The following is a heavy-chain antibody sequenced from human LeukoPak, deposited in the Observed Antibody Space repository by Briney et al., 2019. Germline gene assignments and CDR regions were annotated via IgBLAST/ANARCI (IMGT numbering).Heavy chain of an antibody. Sequence: PSETLSLTCTVSGYSISSGYYWGWIRQPPGEGLEWIGSIYHSGSTYYNPSLKSRVTISVDTSKNQFSLKLSSVTAADTAVYYCARVVGATYPVIDYWGQGTLVTVSS. CDR2: IYHSGST. CDR3: ARVVGATYPVIDY. V-gene: IGHV4-38-2*02. CDR1: GYSISSGYY. J-gene: IGHJ4*02. D-gene: IGHD1-26*01.